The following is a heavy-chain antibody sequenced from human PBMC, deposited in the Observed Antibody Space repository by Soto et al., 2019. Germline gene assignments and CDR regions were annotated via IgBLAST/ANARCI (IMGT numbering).Heavy chain of an antibody. Sequence: QMQPVESGGGVVQPGTSLRLSCAASGFTFSNYAMHWVRQAPGKGLEWVTIIWYDGSDKNYGDSVKGRFTISRDNSNNTMYLPMNSLRVEDTAVYYCARDSGGDYHNYYMDVWGKGTTVTVSS. V-gene: IGHV3-33*01. CDR3: ARDSGGDYHNYYMDV. D-gene: IGHD4-17*01. CDR2: IWYDGSDK. CDR1: GFTFSNYA. J-gene: IGHJ6*03.